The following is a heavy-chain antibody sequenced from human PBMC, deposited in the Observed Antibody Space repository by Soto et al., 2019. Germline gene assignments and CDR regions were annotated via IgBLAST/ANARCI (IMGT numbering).Heavy chain of an antibody. CDR3: ARTATPYYYDSSGYYNDAFDI. CDR2: ISSSGSTI. V-gene: IGHV3-48*03. Sequence: EVQLVESGGGLVQPGGSLRLSCAASGFTFSNYEMNWVRQAPGKGLEWVSYISSSGSTIYYADSVKGRFTISRDNAKNSLYLQMNSLRAEDTAVYYCARTATPYYYDSSGYYNDAFDIWGQGTMVTVSS. J-gene: IGHJ3*02. D-gene: IGHD3-22*01. CDR1: GFTFSNYE.